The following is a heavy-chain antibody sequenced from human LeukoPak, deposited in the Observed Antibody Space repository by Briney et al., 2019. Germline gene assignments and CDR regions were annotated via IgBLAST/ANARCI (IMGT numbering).Heavy chain of an antibody. Sequence: PGGSLRLSCAASGFTFSIYGMLWVRPAPDKGLEYVAFIRSDGSQKNYADSVKGQFTISRDNSKNTLYLQMNSLGDEDTAVYYCAKVPSCSSWQWFDPWGQGTLVTVSS. V-gene: IGHV3-30*02. CDR1: GFTFSIYG. CDR2: IRSDGSQK. CDR3: AKVPSCSSWQWFDP. D-gene: IGHD6-13*01. J-gene: IGHJ5*02.